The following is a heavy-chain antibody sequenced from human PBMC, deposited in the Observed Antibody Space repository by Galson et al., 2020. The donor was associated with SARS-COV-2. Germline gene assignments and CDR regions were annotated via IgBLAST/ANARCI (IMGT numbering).Heavy chain of an antibody. V-gene: IGHV3-48*04. Sequence: GGSLRLSCVASGFIFKNYRMNWVRQAPGKGLEWVSYISGSGGTQYYADSVKGRFIISRDNARNSLFLQMNSLKAEDTAVYRCARSSYCTSTSCYVDLTNWGQGTLVTVSS. CDR1: GFIFKNYR. CDR3: ARSSYCTSTSCYVDLTN. D-gene: IGHD2-2*01. J-gene: IGHJ4*02. CDR2: ISGSGGTQ.